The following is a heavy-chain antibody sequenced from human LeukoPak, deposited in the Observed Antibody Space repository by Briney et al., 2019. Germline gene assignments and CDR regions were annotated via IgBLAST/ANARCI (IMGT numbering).Heavy chain of an antibody. D-gene: IGHD6-19*01. CDR2: IFYDGTT. CDR1: GGSISSPNSY. J-gene: IGHJ4*02. CDR3: ARRVVAGTTVDF. Sequence: PSETLSLTCTVSGGSISSPNSYWGWIRHPPGKGLEWIGSIFYDGTTYYNPSLKSRVTISVDTSKSQFSLTLRSVTAADTAVYYCARRVVAGTTVDFWGQGNLVTVSS. V-gene: IGHV4-39*01.